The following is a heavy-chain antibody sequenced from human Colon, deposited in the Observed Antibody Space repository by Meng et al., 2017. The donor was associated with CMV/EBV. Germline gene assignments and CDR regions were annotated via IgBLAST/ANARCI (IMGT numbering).Heavy chain of an antibody. CDR3: ARAPYNWNDEGWFDP. CDR2: INPNSGGT. J-gene: IGHJ5*02. CDR1: GYTFTGYY. V-gene: IGHV1-2*02. D-gene: IGHD1-20*01. Sequence: GQRGQAGDEVKNPGAAVKVSCKASGYTFTGYYMHWVQQAPGQGLEWMGWINPNSGGTNYAQKFQGRVTMTRDTSISTAYMELSRLRSDDTAVYYCARAPYNWNDEGWFDPWGQGTLVTVSS.